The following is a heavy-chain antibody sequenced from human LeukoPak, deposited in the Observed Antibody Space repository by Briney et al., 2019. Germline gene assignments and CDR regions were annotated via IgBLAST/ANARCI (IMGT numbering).Heavy chain of an antibody. CDR3: ARDESTGYDY. D-gene: IGHD3-9*01. CDR1: GFTFSSYS. CDR2: ISSGSSYI. Sequence: GGSLRLSCAASGFTFSSYSMNWVRQAPGKGLEWVSSISSGSSYIYYADSVKGRFTISRDNARNLLYLLMNSLRAEDTAVYYCARDESTGYDYWGQGTLVTVSS. J-gene: IGHJ4*02. V-gene: IGHV3-21*01.